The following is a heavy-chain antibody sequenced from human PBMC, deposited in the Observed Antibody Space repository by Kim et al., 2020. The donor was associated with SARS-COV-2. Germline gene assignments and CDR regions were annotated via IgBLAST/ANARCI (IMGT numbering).Heavy chain of an antibody. CDR3: ARLGSSGWYYFDY. CDR2: IYYSGST. CDR1: GGSISSSSYY. D-gene: IGHD6-19*01. Sequence: SETLSLTCTVSGGSISSSSYYWGWIRQPPGKGLEWIGSIYYSGSTYYNPSLKSRVTISVDTSKNQFSLKLSSVTAADTAVYYCARLGSSGWYYFDYWGQGTLVTVAS. V-gene: IGHV4-39*01. J-gene: IGHJ4*02.